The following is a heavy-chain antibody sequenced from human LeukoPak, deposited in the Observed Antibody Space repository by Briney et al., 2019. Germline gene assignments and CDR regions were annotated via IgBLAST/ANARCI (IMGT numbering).Heavy chain of an antibody. Sequence: GGSLRISCAASGLTVSYYAMSWVRKAKGKGLEWVSAISGTGGTTYYADSVKGRFTISRDNSKNTLYLQMYSLRAEDTAIYYCAKDKGRVRGASRLDVCVKGTTVTVSS. D-gene: IGHD3-10*01. CDR1: GLTVSYYA. V-gene: IGHV3-23*01. CDR2: ISGTGGTT. J-gene: IGHJ6*04. CDR3: AKDKGRVRGASRLDV.